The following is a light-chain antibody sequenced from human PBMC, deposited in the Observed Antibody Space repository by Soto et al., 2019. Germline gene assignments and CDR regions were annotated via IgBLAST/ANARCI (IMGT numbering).Light chain of an antibody. CDR3: CSYAGSNVLV. CDR1: NSDIGNYNI. Sequence: QSALTQPASVSGSTGQSITISCTGSNSDIGNYNIVSWYQQHPDKAPQLIIYEVTKRPSGVSNRFSGSKSGNTASLTISGLQAEDEGDYHCCSYAGSNVLVFGNGTKVTVL. J-gene: IGLJ1*01. CDR2: EVT. V-gene: IGLV2-23*02.